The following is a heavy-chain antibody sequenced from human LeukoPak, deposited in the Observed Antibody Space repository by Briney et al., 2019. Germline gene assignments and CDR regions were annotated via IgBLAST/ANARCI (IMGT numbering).Heavy chain of an antibody. Sequence: ASVKVSCKASGYTFTSYDINWVRQATGQGLEWMGWMNPNSGNTGYAQKFQGRVTMTRNTSISTAYMELSSLRSEGTAVYYCARGRRELLGLHYYYYMDVWGKGTTVTVSS. V-gene: IGHV1-8*02. D-gene: IGHD1-26*01. J-gene: IGHJ6*03. CDR2: MNPNSGNT. CDR3: ARGRRELLGLHYYYYMDV. CDR1: GYTFTSYD.